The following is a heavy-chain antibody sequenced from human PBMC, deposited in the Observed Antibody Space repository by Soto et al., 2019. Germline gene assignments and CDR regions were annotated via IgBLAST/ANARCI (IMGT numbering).Heavy chain of an antibody. J-gene: IGHJ6*02. V-gene: IGHV4-31*03. CDR2: IYYSGST. D-gene: IGHD3-22*01. Sequence: SETLSLTCTVSGGSISSGGYYWSWIRQHPGKGLEWIGYIYYSGSTYYNPSPKRRVTISVDTSKNQFSRKLSSVTAADTAVYYCARVMIVVRPYQVRNYYYGMDVWGQGTTVTVSS. CDR1: GGSISSGGYY. CDR3: ARVMIVVRPYQVRNYYYGMDV.